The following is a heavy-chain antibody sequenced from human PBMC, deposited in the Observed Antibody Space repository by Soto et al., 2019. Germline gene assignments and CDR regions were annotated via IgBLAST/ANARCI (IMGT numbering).Heavy chain of an antibody. J-gene: IGHJ4*02. D-gene: IGHD6-13*01. CDR2: IYYSGST. CDR3: ARYRREAVAGYTLDN. Sequence: PSETLSLTCTVSGGSISSGDYYWSWIRQPPGKGLEWIGYIYYSGSTYYNPSLKSRVTISVDTSKNQFSLKLSSVTAADTAVYYCARYRREAVAGYTLDNWGQGILVTVSS. V-gene: IGHV4-30-4*01. CDR1: GGSISSGDYY.